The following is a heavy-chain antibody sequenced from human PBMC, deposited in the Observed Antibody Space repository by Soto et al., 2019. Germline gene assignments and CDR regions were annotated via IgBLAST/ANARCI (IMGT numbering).Heavy chain of an antibody. CDR1: GGTFSSYA. J-gene: IGHJ5*02. V-gene: IGHV1-69*13. Sequence: GASVKVSCKASGGTFSSYAISWVRQAPGQGLEWMGGIIPIFGTANYAQKFQGRVTITADESTSTAYMELSSLRSEDTAVYYCARAKMAYSSGWLDWFDPWGQGTLVTVSS. CDR2: IIPIFGTA. D-gene: IGHD6-19*01. CDR3: ARAKMAYSSGWLDWFDP.